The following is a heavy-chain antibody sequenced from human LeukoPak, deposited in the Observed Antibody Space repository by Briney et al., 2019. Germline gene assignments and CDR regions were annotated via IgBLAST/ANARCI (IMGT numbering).Heavy chain of an antibody. D-gene: IGHD6-13*01. CDR3: ARVYSSSWSAFDI. Sequence: GGSLRLSCAASGFTFSDYYMSWIRQAPGKGLEWVSYISSSGSTIYYADSVKGRFTISRDNAKNSLYLQMNSLRAEDTAVYYCARVYSSSWSAFDIWGQGTMVTVSS. CDR2: ISSSGSTI. J-gene: IGHJ3*02. CDR1: GFTFSDYY. V-gene: IGHV3-11*04.